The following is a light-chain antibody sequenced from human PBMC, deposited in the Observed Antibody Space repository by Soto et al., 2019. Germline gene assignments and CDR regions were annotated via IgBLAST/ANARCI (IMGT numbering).Light chain of an antibody. V-gene: IGLV1-47*01. CDR2: RNN. Sequence: QLVLTQPPSASGTPGQRVTISCSGSSSNIGSNYVYRYQQLPGTAPKLLTYRNNQRPSGVPDRFSGSKSGTSASLAISGLRSEDEADYYCAAWDDSLSGVVFGGRTKLTVL. J-gene: IGLJ2*01. CDR3: AAWDDSLSGVV. CDR1: SSNIGSNY.